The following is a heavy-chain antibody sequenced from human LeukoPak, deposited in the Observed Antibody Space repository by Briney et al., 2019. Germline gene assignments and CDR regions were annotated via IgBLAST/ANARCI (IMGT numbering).Heavy chain of an antibody. D-gene: IGHD2-15*01. CDR1: GFTFSSYA. V-gene: IGHV3-23*01. Sequence: GRSLRLSCAASGFTFSSYAMNWIRQAPGKGLEWVSTISGGGPRTYYADSVKGRFTISRDNANNTVYLLMSSLRAEDTAVYYCAKGTCTAKSCYGNAFDMWGQGRKVTVSS. CDR2: ISGGGPRT. CDR3: AKGTCTAKSCYGNAFDM. J-gene: IGHJ3*02.